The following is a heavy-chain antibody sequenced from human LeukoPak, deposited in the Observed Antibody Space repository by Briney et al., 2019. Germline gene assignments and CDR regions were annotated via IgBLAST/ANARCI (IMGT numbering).Heavy chain of an antibody. J-gene: IGHJ5*02. D-gene: IGHD2-15*01. V-gene: IGHV1-2*02. CDR2: INPNSGGT. Sequence: ASVKVSCKASGYTFTGYYMHWVRQAPGQGLEWMGWINPNSGGTNYAQKLQGRVTMTTDTSTSTAYMELRSLRSDDTAVYYCARRKGYCSGGSCSTVWFDPWGQGTLVTVSS. CDR3: ARRKGYCSGGSCSTVWFDP. CDR1: GYTFTGYY.